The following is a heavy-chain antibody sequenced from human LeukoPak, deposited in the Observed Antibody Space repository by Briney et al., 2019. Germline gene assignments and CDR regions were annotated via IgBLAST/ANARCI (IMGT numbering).Heavy chain of an antibody. CDR3: ARTQWLLLRYCSDY. CDR2: VYWDDDK. D-gene: IGHD6-19*01. Sequence: SGPTLVNPTQTLTLTWTFSGFSLSSSGVGVGWIRQPPGKALEWLALVYWDDDKWYSPSLKSRLTITKDTSKNQVVLTMTNMDPVDTATYYCARTQWLLLRYCSDYWGQGTLVAVSS. CDR1: GFSLSSSGVG. J-gene: IGHJ4*02. V-gene: IGHV2-5*02.